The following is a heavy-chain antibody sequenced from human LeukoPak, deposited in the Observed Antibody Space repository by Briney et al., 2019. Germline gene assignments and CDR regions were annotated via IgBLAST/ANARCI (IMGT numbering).Heavy chain of an antibody. CDR2: IVVGSGNT. Sequence: ASVKVSCKASGFTFTSSAMQWVRQARGQRLEWIGWIVVGSGNTNYAQKFQERVTITRDMSTSTAYMELSSLRSEDTAVYYCAADVWGSYRYRGDYYYYGMDVWGQGTTVTVSS. D-gene: IGHD3-16*02. J-gene: IGHJ6*02. V-gene: IGHV1-58*02. CDR1: GFTFTSSA. CDR3: AADVWGSYRYRGDYYYYGMDV.